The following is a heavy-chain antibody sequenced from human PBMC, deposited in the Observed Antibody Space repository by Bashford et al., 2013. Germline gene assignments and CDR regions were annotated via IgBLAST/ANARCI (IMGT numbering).Heavy chain of an antibody. Sequence: VRQAPGKGLEWVSGVRFDGSITTYADSVKGRFTISRDIAKNMLYLQMNGLRAEDTAVYYCAKTDWFDPWGQGTLVTVSS. J-gene: IGHJ5*02. V-gene: IGHV3-74*01. D-gene: IGHD2-21*02. CDR2: VRFDGSIT. CDR3: AKTDWFDP.